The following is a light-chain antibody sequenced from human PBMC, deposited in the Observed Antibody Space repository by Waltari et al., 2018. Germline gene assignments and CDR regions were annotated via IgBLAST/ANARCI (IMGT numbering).Light chain of an antibody. J-gene: IGLJ3*02. V-gene: IGLV3-21*02. CDR3: QVWDSSSDFNWV. Sequence: SYVLTQPPSVSVAPGQTARITCGGNNIGSKSVHWYQQKPGQAPVLVVYDDSDRPPGIPGRLSGSNSGNTATLTISRVEVGDEADYYCQVWDSSSDFNWVFGGGTKLTVL. CDR1: NIGSKS. CDR2: DDS.